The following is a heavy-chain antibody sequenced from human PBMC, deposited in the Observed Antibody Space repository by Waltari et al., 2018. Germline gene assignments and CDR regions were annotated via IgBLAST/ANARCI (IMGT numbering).Heavy chain of an antibody. CDR3: ATTSGTNWHLNY. V-gene: IGHV3-33*01. CDR1: GLTFSNFG. CDR2: IVYDGIGK. Sequence: QVQVVESGGGAVQPGRSLRLSCGVSGLTFSNFGMHWVRQAPGKGLGWVAVIVYDGIGKYYADSVKGRFTISRDNSKNSLYLQMNSLRAEDTAVYYCATTSGTNWHLNYWGQGTLVTVSS. J-gene: IGHJ4*02. D-gene: IGHD1-1*01.